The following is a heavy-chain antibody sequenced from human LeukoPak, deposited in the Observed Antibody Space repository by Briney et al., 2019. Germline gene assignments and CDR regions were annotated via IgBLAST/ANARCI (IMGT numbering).Heavy chain of an antibody. CDR3: ARQEGLVVPAAIRFYFDY. J-gene: IGHJ4*02. V-gene: IGHV4-34*01. D-gene: IGHD2-2*02. Sequence: SETLSLTCAVYGGSFSGYYWSWIRQPPGKGLEWIGEINHSGSTNYNPSLKSRVTISVDTSKNQFSLKLSSVTAADTAVYYCARQEGLVVPAAIRFYFDYWGQGTLVTVSS. CDR1: GGSFSGYY. CDR2: INHSGST.